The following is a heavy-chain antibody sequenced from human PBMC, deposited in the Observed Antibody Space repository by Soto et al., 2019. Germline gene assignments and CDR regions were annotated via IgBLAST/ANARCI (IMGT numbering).Heavy chain of an antibody. V-gene: IGHV1-2*04. CDR1: GYTFTGYY. Sequence: GASVKVSCKASGYTFTGYYMHWVRQAPGQGLEWMGWINPNSGGTNYAQKFQGWVTMTRDTPISTAYMELSRLRSDDTAVYYCARAGGGLVDYYYYGMDVWGQGTTVTVSS. CDR2: INPNSGGT. CDR3: ARAGGGLVDYYYYGMDV. D-gene: IGHD3-16*01. J-gene: IGHJ6*02.